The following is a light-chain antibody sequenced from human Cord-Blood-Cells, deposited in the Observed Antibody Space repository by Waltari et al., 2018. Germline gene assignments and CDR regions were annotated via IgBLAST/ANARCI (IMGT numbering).Light chain of an antibody. J-gene: IGLJ3*02. V-gene: IGLV1-47*01. CDR3: AAWDDSLSGRV. CDR1: SYNIGSNY. CDR2: RN. Sequence: QSVLTQPPSASGTPGQRVTISCSGSSYNIGSNYVYWYQQLPGTAPKLLIYRNQRPSGVPDRFSGSKSGTSASLAISGLRSEDEADYYCAAWDDSLSGRVFGGGTKLTVL.